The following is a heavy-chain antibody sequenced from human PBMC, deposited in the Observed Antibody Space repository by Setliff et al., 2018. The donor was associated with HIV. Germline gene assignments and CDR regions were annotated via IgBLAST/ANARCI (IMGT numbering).Heavy chain of an antibody. D-gene: IGHD4-17*01. CDR2: IKQDGSDK. V-gene: IGHV3-7*03. CDR1: GYSFGSNW. CDR3: ARIPYSDSFFDS. J-gene: IGHJ4*02. Sequence: GESLKISCAASGYSFGSNWMSWVRQAPGKGLEWVANIKQDGSDKYYVDSVKGRFIISRDNAKNSVYLQMNSLRAEDTAVYYCARIPYSDSFFDSWGQGTLVTVSS.